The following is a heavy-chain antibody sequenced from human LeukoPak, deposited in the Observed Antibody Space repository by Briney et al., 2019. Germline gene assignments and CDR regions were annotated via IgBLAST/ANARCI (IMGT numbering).Heavy chain of an antibody. D-gene: IGHD3-22*01. V-gene: IGHV4-4*07. CDR1: GGSLSSYY. Sequence: SETLSLTCTVSGGSLSSYYWSWIRQPAGKGLEWIGRIHTRGSTNYSPSLKSRVTMSVDTSKNQFSLKLSSVTAADTAVYYCARDRYYYDSSARYFDYWGQGTLVTVSS. CDR3: ARDRYYYDSSARYFDY. J-gene: IGHJ4*02. CDR2: IHTRGST.